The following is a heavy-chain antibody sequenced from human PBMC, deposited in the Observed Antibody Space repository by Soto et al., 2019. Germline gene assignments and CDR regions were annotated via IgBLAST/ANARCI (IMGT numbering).Heavy chain of an antibody. V-gene: IGHV1-2*04. D-gene: IGHD1-26*01. J-gene: IGHJ4*02. CDR1: GFTFSSYA. CDR3: ARGRGEDRELDYFDY. CDR2: INPNSGGT. Sequence: GGSLRLSCAASGFTFSSYAMSWVRQAPGQGLEWMGWINPNSGGTNYAQKFQGWVTMTRDTSISTAYMELSRLRSDDTAVYYCARGRGEDRELDYFDYWGQGTLVIVSS.